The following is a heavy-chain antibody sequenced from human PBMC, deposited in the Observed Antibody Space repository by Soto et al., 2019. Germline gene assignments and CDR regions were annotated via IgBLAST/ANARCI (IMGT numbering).Heavy chain of an antibody. V-gene: IGHV3-23*01. CDR1: EFTFSTYA. D-gene: IGHD5-18*01. Sequence: GGSLRLSCAASEFTFSTYAMTWVRQAPGRGLQWVATISGSGDGTDYADSVKGRFTISRDNSKNTLYLRMNSLRAEDAAVYYCAGPGYSSQDYWGQGALVTVSS. CDR3: AGPGYSSQDY. J-gene: IGHJ4*02. CDR2: ISGSGDGT.